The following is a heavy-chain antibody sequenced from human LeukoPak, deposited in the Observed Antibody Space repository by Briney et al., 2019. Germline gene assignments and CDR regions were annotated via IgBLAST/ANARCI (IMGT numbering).Heavy chain of an antibody. J-gene: IGHJ4*02. CDR3: ARGFGPTYGWARY. D-gene: IGHD3-10*01. V-gene: IGHV4-39*01. Sequence: SETLSLTYTVSGGSINSGNYYWGWIRQPPGEGLEWIGSIYYSGSTYYNPSLKSRVTMSVDTSKNQFSLRLSSVTAADTAVYFCARGFGPTYGWARYWGQGTLVIVSS. CDR2: IYYSGST. CDR1: GGSINSGNYY.